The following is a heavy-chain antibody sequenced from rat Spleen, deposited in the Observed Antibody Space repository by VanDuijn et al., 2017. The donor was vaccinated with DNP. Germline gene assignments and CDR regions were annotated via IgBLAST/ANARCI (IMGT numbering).Heavy chain of an antibody. J-gene: IGHJ3*01. CDR2: IIYDGSSI. Sequence: EVQLVESGGDLVQPGGSLKLSCAASGFTFSDYNMAWVRQTPKKGLEWVATIIYDGSSIYYRDSVRGRFTISRDNAKSTLYLQMDSLRSEDTATYYCATSPGPNWFAYWGQGTLVTVSS. V-gene: IGHV5S10*01. CDR1: GFTFSDYN. D-gene: IGHD1-4*01. CDR3: ATSPGPNWFAY.